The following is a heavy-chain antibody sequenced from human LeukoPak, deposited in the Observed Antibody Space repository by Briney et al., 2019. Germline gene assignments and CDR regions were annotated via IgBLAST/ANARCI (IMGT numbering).Heavy chain of an antibody. CDR2: IKQDGSEK. V-gene: IGHV3-7*01. J-gene: IGHJ6*03. CDR1: GFTFSSYW. CDR3: ARFGDYVWGSYRYTGVDYYYYMDV. D-gene: IGHD3-16*02. Sequence: GGTLRLSCAASGFTFSSYWMSWVRQAPGKGLEWVANIKQDGSEKYYVDSVKGRFTISRDNAKNSLYLQMNSLRAEDTAVYYCARFGDYVWGSYRYTGVDYYYYMDVWGKGTTVTISS.